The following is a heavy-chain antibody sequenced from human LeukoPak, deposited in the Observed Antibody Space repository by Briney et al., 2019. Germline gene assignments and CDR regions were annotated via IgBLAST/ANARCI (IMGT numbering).Heavy chain of an antibody. Sequence: PPETLSHTCAVYGGSLKGYYWTWIRQPPGKGLEWIGEINDSGSTNYKPSLKSRVTISVDTSKNQFSLKLSFVTAADTAVYYCARGRAPPDWFDTWGQGTLGTVSS. CDR1: GGSLKGYY. D-gene: IGHD3-10*01. CDR3: ARGRAPPDWFDT. CDR2: INDSGST. J-gene: IGHJ5*02. V-gene: IGHV4-34*01.